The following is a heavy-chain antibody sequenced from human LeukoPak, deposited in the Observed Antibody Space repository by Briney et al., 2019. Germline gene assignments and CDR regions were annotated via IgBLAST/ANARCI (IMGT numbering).Heavy chain of an antibody. CDR2: ISAYNGNT. CDR3: ARDLIGWSMVGYYYYYMDV. Sequence: ASVKVSCKASGYTFTSYGISWVRQAPGQGLEWMGWISAYNGNTNYAQKLQGRVTMTTDTSTSTAYMELRRLRSDDTAVYYCARDLIGWSMVGYYYYYMDVWGKGTTVTVSS. CDR1: GYTFTSYG. J-gene: IGHJ6*03. D-gene: IGHD2-8*02. V-gene: IGHV1-18*01.